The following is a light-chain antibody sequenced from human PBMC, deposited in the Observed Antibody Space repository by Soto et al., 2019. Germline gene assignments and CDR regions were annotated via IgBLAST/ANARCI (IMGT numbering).Light chain of an antibody. CDR1: QSIGSR. V-gene: IGKV1-5*01. Sequence: DIQMTQSPSTLSASVGDRVTITCRASQSIGSRLAWYQQKPGKAPKLLIYDASSLGSGVPSRFSGSGSGTEFTLTISSLQLDDFAIYYCQQYHNYWTFGQGTKVEIK. CDR2: DAS. CDR3: QQYHNYWT. J-gene: IGKJ1*01.